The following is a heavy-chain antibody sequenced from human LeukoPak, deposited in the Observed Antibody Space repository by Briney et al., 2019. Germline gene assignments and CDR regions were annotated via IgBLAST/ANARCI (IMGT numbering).Heavy chain of an antibody. V-gene: IGHV4-31*01. CDR1: GGSIGIGGYY. CDR3: ARGNPRYSSGLGFDY. CDR2: IYPSGTT. J-gene: IGHJ4*02. D-gene: IGHD6-19*01. Sequence: SQTLSLTCTVSGGSIGIGGYYWSWIRQHPGKGLEWIGYIYPSGTTYYNPSLKSQVTISVDTSKVQFSLILRSATAADTAVYYCARGNPRYSSGLGFDYWGQGSLVTVSS.